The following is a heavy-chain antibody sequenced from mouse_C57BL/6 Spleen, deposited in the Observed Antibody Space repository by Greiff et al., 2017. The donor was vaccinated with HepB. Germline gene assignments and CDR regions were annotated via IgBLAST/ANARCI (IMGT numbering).Heavy chain of an antibody. CDR3: ARSDGSWFAY. CDR1: GYTFTSYW. V-gene: IGHV1-61*01. Sequence: QVQLQQPGAELVRPGSSVKLSCKASGYTFTSYWMDWVKQRPGQGLEWIGNIYPSDSETHYNQKFKDKATLTVDKSSSTAYMQLSSLTSEDSAVYYCARSDGSWFAYWGQETLVTVSA. J-gene: IGHJ3*01. D-gene: IGHD2-3*01. CDR2: IYPSDSET.